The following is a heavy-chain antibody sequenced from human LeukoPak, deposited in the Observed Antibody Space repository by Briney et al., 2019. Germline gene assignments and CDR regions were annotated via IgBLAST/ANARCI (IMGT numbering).Heavy chain of an antibody. Sequence: SETLSLTCTVSGGSISSYYWSWIRQPAGKGLEWIGRIYTSGSTNYNPSLQSRVTISVDTSKNQFSLKLSSVTAADTAVYYCARGTGYSSGWCQGPYYMDVWGKGTTVTVSS. CDR1: GGSISSYY. CDR3: ARGTGYSSGWCQGPYYMDV. CDR2: IYTSGST. V-gene: IGHV4-4*07. J-gene: IGHJ6*03. D-gene: IGHD6-19*01.